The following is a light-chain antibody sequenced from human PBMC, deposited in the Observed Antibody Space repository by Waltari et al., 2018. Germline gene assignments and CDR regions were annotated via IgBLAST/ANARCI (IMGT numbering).Light chain of an antibody. CDR3: QLRSNWRWT. J-gene: IGKJ1*01. CDR2: DAS. V-gene: IGKV3-11*01. CDR1: QSVSSY. Sequence: EIVLTQSPATLSLSPGERATLSCRASQSVSSYLAWYQQKPGQAPRLLIYDASNRATGIPARFSGSGSGTDFTLTISSLEPEDFAVYYCQLRSNWRWTFGQGTKVEIK.